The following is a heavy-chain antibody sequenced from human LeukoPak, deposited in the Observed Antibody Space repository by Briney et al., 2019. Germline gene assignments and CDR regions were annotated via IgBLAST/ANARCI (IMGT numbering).Heavy chain of an antibody. CDR2: INHSGST. Sequence: SETLSLTCAVYGGSFSGYYWSWLRQPPGKGLEWLGEINHSGSTNYNPSLKSRVTISVDTSKNQFSLKLSSVTAADTAVYYCARGLGYCSGGSCYSLDYWGQGTLVTVSS. CDR3: ARGLGYCSGGSCYSLDY. J-gene: IGHJ4*02. D-gene: IGHD2-15*01. V-gene: IGHV4-34*01. CDR1: GGSFSGYY.